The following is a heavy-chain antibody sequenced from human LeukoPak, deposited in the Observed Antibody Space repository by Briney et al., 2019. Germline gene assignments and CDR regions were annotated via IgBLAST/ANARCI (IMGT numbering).Heavy chain of an antibody. CDR1: GYTFTSHH. CDR2: INPNSGGT. J-gene: IGHJ4*02. CDR3: ARVDSGDYFDY. D-gene: IGHD3-10*01. Sequence: ASVKVSCKASGYTFTSHHISWVRQAPGQGLEWMGWINPNSGGTNYAQKFQGRVTMTRDTSISTAYMELSRLRSDDTAVYYCARVDSGDYFDYWGQGTLVTVSS. V-gene: IGHV1-2*02.